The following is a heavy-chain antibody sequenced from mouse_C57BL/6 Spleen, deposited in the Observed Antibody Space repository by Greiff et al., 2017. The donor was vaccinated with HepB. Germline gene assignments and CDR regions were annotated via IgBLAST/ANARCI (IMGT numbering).Heavy chain of an antibody. V-gene: IGHV1-82*01. CDR1: GYAFSSSW. J-gene: IGHJ2*01. Sequence: VQLQESGPELVKPGASVKISCKASGYAFSSSWMNWVKQRPGKGLEWIGRIYPGDGDTNYNGKFKGKATLTADKSSSTAYMQLSSLTSEDSAVYFCARSSNHRDNYDRYFDYWGQGTTLTVSS. CDR3: ARSSNHRDNYDRYFDY. CDR2: IYPGDGDT. D-gene: IGHD2-4*01.